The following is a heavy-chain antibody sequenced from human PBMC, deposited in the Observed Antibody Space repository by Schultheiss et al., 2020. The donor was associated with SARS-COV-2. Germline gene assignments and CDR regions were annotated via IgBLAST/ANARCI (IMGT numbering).Heavy chain of an antibody. Sequence: GGSLRLSCAASGFTFSSYAMSWVRQAPGKGLEWVSAISSSSSYIYYADSVKGRFTISRDNAKNSLYLQMNSLRAEDTAVYYCARDDAFDIWGQGTMVTVSS. J-gene: IGHJ3*02. CDR2: ISSSSSYI. CDR3: ARDDAFDI. CDR1: GFTFSSYA. V-gene: IGHV3-21*01.